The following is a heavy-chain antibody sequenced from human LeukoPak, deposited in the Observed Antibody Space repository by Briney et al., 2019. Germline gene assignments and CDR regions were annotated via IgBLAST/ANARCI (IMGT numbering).Heavy chain of an antibody. CDR3: ASILLWFGAYYYGMDV. CDR1: GFXFSSYS. J-gene: IGHJ6*02. Sequence: GGSLRLSCAASGFXFSSYSINWVRQAPGKGLEWVSYISSSSSTIYYADSVKGRFTISRDNAKNSLYLQMNSLRDEDTAVYYCASILLWFGAYYYGMDVWGQGTTVTVSS. CDR2: ISSSSSTI. D-gene: IGHD3-10*01. V-gene: IGHV3-48*02.